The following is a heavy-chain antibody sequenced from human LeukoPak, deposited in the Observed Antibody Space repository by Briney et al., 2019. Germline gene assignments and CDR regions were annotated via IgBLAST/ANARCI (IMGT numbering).Heavy chain of an antibody. CDR1: GFTVSSHY. CDR2: IHYSGST. J-gene: IGHJ4*02. V-gene: IGHV4-59*08. CDR3: ARRLGGTSTGFDY. D-gene: IGHD2-2*01. Sequence: LTLSCVASGFTVSSHYMNWTRPPPAKGREGIGSIHYSGSTTYNPSLKSRVTISVDTSKNQFSLKLRSVTAADTAVYYCARRLGGTSTGFDYWGRGSMVAVSS.